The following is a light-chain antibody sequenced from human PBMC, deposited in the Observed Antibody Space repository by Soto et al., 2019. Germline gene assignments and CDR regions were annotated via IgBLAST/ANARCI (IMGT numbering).Light chain of an antibody. Sequence: DIQITQSPSTLAAAVEDRVTITCRASQSISNRLAWYQQKPGKAPKLLIYDASNLERGGPSRCSGSRSGTECTRTSSSLQPADFATDDCQHYNSHSGAFGQGTKVDI. CDR2: DAS. J-gene: IGKJ1*01. CDR3: QHYNSHSGA. V-gene: IGKV1-5*01. CDR1: QSISNR.